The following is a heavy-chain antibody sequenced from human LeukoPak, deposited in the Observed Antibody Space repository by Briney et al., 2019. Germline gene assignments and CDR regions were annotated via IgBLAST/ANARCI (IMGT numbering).Heavy chain of an antibody. CDR1: GGSISGGGHY. J-gene: IGHJ6*02. CDR2: IHYSGST. CDR3: ARDRRTLQGGGVIVPFGMDV. D-gene: IGHD3-16*02. V-gene: IGHV4-31*03. Sequence: PSETLSLTCTVSGGSISGGGHYWSWIRQHPEKGLEWIGYIHYSGSTYYNPSLKSRVTISVDTSKNQFSLKLSSVTAADTAVYYCARDRRTLQGGGVIVPFGMDVWGQGTTVTVSS.